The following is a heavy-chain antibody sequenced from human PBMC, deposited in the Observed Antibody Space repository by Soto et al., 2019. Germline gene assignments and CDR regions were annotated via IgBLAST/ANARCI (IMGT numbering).Heavy chain of an antibody. CDR2: MNPKRGNT. CDR1: GYTFTSYD. J-gene: IGHJ6*02. V-gene: IGHV1-8*01. D-gene: IGHD1-26*01. Sequence: GASLWVSCKTSGYTFTSYDINWVRQATGQGLEWMGWMNPKRGNTGYAQKFQGRVTMTRNTSISTAYMELSGLRSEGTAVYYCVREGGVPDYYNGMDVRGQGTMGTVSS. CDR3: VREGGVPDYYNGMDV.